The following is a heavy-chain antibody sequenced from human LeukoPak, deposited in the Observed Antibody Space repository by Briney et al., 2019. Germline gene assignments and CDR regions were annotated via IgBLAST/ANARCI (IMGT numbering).Heavy chain of an antibody. V-gene: IGHV3-48*02. CDR1: GFTFSTYN. J-gene: IGHJ4*02. D-gene: IGHD1-26*01. Sequence: GGSLRLSCAASGFTFSTYNMNWVRQAPGKGLEWVSHITSSSTNIYYADSVKGRFTISRDNAKNALSLQMNSLRDEDTAVYYYATSGNYYLKYWGQGTLVTVSS. CDR3: ATSGNYYLKY. CDR2: ITSSSTNI.